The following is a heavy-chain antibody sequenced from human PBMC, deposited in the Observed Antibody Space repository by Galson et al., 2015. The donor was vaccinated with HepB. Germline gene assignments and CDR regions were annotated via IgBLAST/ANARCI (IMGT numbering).Heavy chain of an antibody. Sequence: SLRLSCAASGFTFSSYDMHWVRQATGKGLEWVSAIGTAGDTYYPGSVKGRFTISRENAKNSLYLQMNSLRAGDTAVYYCARGRELLRGCPDAFDIWGQGTMVTVSS. CDR1: GFTFSSYD. CDR3: ARGRELLRGCPDAFDI. V-gene: IGHV3-13*01. D-gene: IGHD1-26*01. J-gene: IGHJ3*02. CDR2: IGTAGDT.